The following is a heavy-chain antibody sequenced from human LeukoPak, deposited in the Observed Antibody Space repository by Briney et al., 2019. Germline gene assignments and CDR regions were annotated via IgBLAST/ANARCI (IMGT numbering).Heavy chain of an antibody. CDR3: ARVVAAISWFDP. J-gene: IGHJ5*02. CDR2: ISAYNGNT. Sequence: ASVKVSCKASGYTFTSYGISWVRQAPGQGHEWMGWISAYNGNTNNAQKLQGRVTMTTDTSTSTAYMELRSLRSDDTAVYYCARVVAAISWFDPWGQGTLVTVSS. D-gene: IGHD2-15*01. CDR1: GYTFTSYG. V-gene: IGHV1-18*01.